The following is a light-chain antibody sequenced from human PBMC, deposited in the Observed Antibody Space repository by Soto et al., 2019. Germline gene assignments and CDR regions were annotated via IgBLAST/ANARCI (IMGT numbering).Light chain of an antibody. CDR3: SSHAGIINVV. Sequence: QSALTQPPSASGSPGQSVTISCTGTSSDIGGYNYVSWYQQHPGKAPKVIIYEVSRRPSGVPDRFSGSKSGNTASLTVSGLQAEDEADYYCSSHAGIINVVFGGGTKVTVL. J-gene: IGLJ3*02. CDR2: EVS. CDR1: SSDIGGYNY. V-gene: IGLV2-8*01.